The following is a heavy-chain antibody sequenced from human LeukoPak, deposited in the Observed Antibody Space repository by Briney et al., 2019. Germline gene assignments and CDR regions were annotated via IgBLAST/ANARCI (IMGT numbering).Heavy chain of an antibody. CDR1: VLTITSYG. Sequence: GASVKVSCSFSVLTITSYGIHWVQQSPGQGLEWMGWINPGNGSPSYAKKFQGRFTMTRDMSTTTAYTDLSSLTSEDMAVYYYARPYDFWSGTKNWFDPWGQGTLVTVSS. CDR3: ARPYDFWSGTKNWFDP. CDR2: INPGNGSP. J-gene: IGHJ5*02. V-gene: IGHV1-38-4*01. D-gene: IGHD3-3*01.